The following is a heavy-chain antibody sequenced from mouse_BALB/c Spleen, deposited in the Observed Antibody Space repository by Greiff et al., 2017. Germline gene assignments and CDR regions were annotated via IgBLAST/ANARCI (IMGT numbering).Heavy chain of an antibody. CDR3: ASSHGNYGRDAMDY. CDR2: ISSGSSTI. D-gene: IGHD2-1*01. J-gene: IGHJ4*01. Sequence: EVKLMESGGGLVQPGGSRKLSCAASGFTFSSFGMHWVRQAPEKGLEWVAYISSGSSTIYYADTVKGRFTISRDNPKNTLFLQMTSLRSEDTAMYYCASSHGNYGRDAMDYWGQGTSVTVSS. CDR1: GFTFSSFG. V-gene: IGHV5-17*02.